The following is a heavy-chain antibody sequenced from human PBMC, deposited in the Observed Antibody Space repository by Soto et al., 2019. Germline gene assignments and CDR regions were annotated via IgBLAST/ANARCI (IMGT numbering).Heavy chain of an antibody. CDR2: ISAYEDHT. CDR3: ARGGVAATSKGGWFDP. CDR1: GYTCTNYG. Sequence: QIQLVQSGAEVKKPGASVKVSCEASGYTCTNYGIAGVRQATGQGLEWMGWISAYEDHTNYAQKLQGRVTMTTDTSTSTAYMELRSLRSDDTAVYYCARGGVAATSKGGWFDPWGQGTLVTVSS. D-gene: IGHD6-13*01. V-gene: IGHV1-18*01. J-gene: IGHJ5*02.